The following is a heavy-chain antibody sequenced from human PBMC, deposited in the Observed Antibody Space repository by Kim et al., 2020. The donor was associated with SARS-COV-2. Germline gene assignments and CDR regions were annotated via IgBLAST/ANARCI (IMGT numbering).Heavy chain of an antibody. CDR3: AREGGISAFDI. Sequence: SETLSLTCTVSGGSISSYYWSWIRQPPGKGLEWIGYIYYSGSTNYNPSLKSRVTISVDTSKNQFSLKLSSVTAADTAVYYCAREGGISAFDIWGQGTMVT. CDR2: IYYSGST. CDR1: GGSISSYY. D-gene: IGHD1-26*01. J-gene: IGHJ3*02. V-gene: IGHV4-59*01.